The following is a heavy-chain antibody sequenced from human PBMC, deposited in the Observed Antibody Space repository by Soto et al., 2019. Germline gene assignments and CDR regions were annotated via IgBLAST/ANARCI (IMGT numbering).Heavy chain of an antibody. D-gene: IGHD6-19*01. CDR3: AVPAASVAGASGTYYYYGMDV. CDR1: AGSISSSSYY. V-gene: IGHV4-39*01. J-gene: IGHJ6*02. Sequence: ETLYLTCTVSAGSISSSSYYWGWIRQPPGTGLEWIGSIYYGGSPYYNPSLKSRVTISVDTSKNQFSLNLSSVTAADTAVYYCAVPAASVAGASGTYYYYGMDVWGQGTTVTVSS. CDR2: IYYGGSP.